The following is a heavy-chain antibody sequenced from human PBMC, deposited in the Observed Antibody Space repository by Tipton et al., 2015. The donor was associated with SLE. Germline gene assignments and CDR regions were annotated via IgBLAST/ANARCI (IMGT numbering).Heavy chain of an antibody. CDR3: ARDSRGDYYYYYYMDV. J-gene: IGHJ6*03. V-gene: IGHV1-18*01. Sequence: QLVQSGPEVKKPGASVKVSCKASGYTFTSYGISWVRQAPGQGLEWLGWISAYNGNTKYAQNVQGRVTMTTDTSTSTAYMELRSLRSDDTAVYYCARDSRGDYYYYYYMDVWGKGTTVTISS. CDR1: GYTFTSYG. CDR2: ISAYNGNT.